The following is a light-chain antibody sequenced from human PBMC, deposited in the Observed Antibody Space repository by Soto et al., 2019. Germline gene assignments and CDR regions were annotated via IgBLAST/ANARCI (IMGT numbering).Light chain of an antibody. CDR2: SNN. V-gene: IGLV1-44*01. Sequence: QSVLTQPPSASGTPGQRVTISCSGSSSNIGSNTVNWSQQLPGTAPKLLIYSNNQRPSGVPDRFSGSTSGTSASLAISGLQSEDEADYYCAAWDDSLNGPVVFGGGTKLTVL. CDR3: AAWDDSLNGPVV. CDR1: SSNIGSNT. J-gene: IGLJ2*01.